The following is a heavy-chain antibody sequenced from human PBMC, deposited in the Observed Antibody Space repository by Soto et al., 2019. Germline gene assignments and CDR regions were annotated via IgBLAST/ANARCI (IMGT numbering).Heavy chain of an antibody. D-gene: IGHD6-6*01. Sequence: GGSLRLSCAASGFTFSSYGMHWVRQAPGKGLEWVAVISYDGSNKYYADSVKGRFTISRDNSKNTLYLQMNSLRAEDTAVYYCAKPSSSPFDYGGQGTLVTVSS. V-gene: IGHV3-30*18. CDR1: GFTFSSYG. CDR3: AKPSSSPFDY. CDR2: ISYDGSNK. J-gene: IGHJ4*02.